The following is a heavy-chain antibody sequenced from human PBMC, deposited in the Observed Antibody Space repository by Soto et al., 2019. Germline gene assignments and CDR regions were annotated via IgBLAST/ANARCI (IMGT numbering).Heavy chain of an antibody. V-gene: IGHV4-59*08. J-gene: IGHJ6*03. D-gene: IGHD2-2*01. CDR2: IYYSGST. CDR1: GGSISSYY. Sequence: SETLSLTCTVSGGSISSYYWSWIRQPPGKGLEWIGYIYYSGSTNYNPSLKSRVTISVDTSKNQFSLKLSSVTAADTAVYYCARRYQPTFGYYYMDVWGKGTTVTVSS. CDR3: ARRYQPTFGYYYMDV.